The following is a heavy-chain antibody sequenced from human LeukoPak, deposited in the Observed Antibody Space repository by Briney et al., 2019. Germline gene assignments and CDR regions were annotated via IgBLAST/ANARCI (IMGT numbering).Heavy chain of an antibody. CDR1: GFTLSSYA. J-gene: IGHJ5*02. V-gene: IGHV3-23*01. Sequence: GGSLRLSCAASGFTLSSYAMSWVRQAPGKGLEWVSAISGSGGSTYYADSVKGRFTISRDNSKNTLYLQMNSLRAEDTAVYYCAKVDYAMPGSRQNWFDPWGQGTLVTVSS. CDR3: AKVDYAMPGSRQNWFDP. D-gene: IGHD3-16*01. CDR2: ISGSGGST.